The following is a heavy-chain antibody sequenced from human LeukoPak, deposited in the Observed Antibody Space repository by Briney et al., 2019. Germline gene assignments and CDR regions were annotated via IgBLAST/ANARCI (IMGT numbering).Heavy chain of an antibody. D-gene: IGHD6-6*01. J-gene: IGHJ6*03. CDR1: GFTFSSYS. Sequence: GGSLRLSCAASGFTFSSYSMIWVRQAPGKGLEWVSYISSSSSTIYYADSVKGRFTISRDNAKNSLYLQMNSLRAEDTAVYYCARDRRYGWIAARPGSMDVWGKGTTVTVSS. CDR3: ARDRRYGWIAARPGSMDV. CDR2: ISSSSSTI. V-gene: IGHV3-48*01.